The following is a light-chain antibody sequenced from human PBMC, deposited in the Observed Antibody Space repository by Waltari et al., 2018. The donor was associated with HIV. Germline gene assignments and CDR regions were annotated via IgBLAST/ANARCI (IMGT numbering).Light chain of an antibody. CDR3: AAWDDSVNGLV. V-gene: IGLV1-44*01. Sequence: QSVLTQPPSASGTAGQRVTISCSGTSSNIGSNTVNWYQQLPGTAPKLLIYHNSQRPAGVPARFSGSKSGTSASLAISGLQSEDEADYYCAAWDDSVNGLVFGGGTKLTV. CDR2: HNS. J-gene: IGLJ3*02. CDR1: SSNIGSNT.